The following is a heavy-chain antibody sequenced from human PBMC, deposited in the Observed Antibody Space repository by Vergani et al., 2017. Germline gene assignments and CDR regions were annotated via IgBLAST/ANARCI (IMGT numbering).Heavy chain of an antibody. CDR1: GGSISSSSYY. D-gene: IGHD3-3*01. J-gene: IGHJ6*04. Sequence: QLQLQESGPGLVKPSETLSLTCTVSGGSISSSSYYWGWIRQPPGKGLEWIGSIYYSGSTYYNPSLKSRVTISVDTSKTQFSLKLSSVTAADTAVYYCARHIDYDFWSGYRERDVWGKGTTVTVSS. CDR3: ARHIDYDFWSGYRERDV. CDR2: IYYSGST. V-gene: IGHV4-39*01.